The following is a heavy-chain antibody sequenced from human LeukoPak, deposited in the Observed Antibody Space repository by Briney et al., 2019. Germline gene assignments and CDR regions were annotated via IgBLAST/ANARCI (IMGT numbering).Heavy chain of an antibody. CDR2: ISSNSYNI. D-gene: IGHD2-15*01. CDR3: ARGIVVVAATPTPYYYYYYMDV. V-gene: IGHV3-48*01. CDR1: GFTFSTFS. Sequence: GGSLRLSCAASGFTFSTFSMNWVRQAPGKGLEWVSYISSNSYNIYHADSVKGRFTISRDNAENSLYLQMNSLRVEDTAVYYCARGIVVVAATPTPYYYYYYMDVWGKGTTVTVSS. J-gene: IGHJ6*03.